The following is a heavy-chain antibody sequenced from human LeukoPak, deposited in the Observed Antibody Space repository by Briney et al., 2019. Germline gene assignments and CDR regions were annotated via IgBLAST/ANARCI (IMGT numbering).Heavy chain of an antibody. CDR3: VKDRYDFWSGYYNGYFQH. CDR1: GFTLTNYA. V-gene: IGHV3-23*01. CDR2: ISSSGDYT. J-gene: IGHJ1*01. Sequence: GGSLRLSCAVSGFTLTNYAMSWVRQAPGKGLEWVSGISSSGDYTYYADSVKGRFTMSRDNSKNTLHLQMNSLGAEDTAVYYCVKDRYDFWSGYYNGYFQHWGQGTLVTVSS. D-gene: IGHD3-3*01.